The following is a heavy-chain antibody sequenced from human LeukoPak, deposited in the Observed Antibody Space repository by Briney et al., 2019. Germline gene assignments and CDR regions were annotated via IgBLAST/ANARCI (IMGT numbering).Heavy chain of an antibody. V-gene: IGHV1-18*01. Sequence: ASVKVSCTASGYTFTIYGISWVRQAPGQGLEWMGWISAYNGNTNYAQKLQGRVTMTTDTSTSTAYMELRSLRSDDTAVYYCARDRMTGRYCSSTSCLSLIDYWGQGTLVTVSS. CDR1: GYTFTIYG. CDR2: ISAYNGNT. CDR3: ARDRMTGRYCSSTSCLSLIDY. D-gene: IGHD2-2*01. J-gene: IGHJ4*02.